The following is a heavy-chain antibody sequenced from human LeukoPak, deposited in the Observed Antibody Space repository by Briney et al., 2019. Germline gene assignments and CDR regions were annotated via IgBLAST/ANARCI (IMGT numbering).Heavy chain of an antibody. CDR1: AYTFTSYD. J-gene: IGHJ4*02. V-gene: IGHV1-8*01. CDR3: ARGLWVTAMDN. D-gene: IGHD2-21*02. CDR2: MNPNSGNT. Sequence: ASVKVSCKASAYTFTSYDINWVRQATGQGLEWMGWMNPNSGNTGYAQKFQGRVTMTRDTSISTAYMELSRLRSDDTAVYYCARGLWVTAMDNWGQGTLVTVSS.